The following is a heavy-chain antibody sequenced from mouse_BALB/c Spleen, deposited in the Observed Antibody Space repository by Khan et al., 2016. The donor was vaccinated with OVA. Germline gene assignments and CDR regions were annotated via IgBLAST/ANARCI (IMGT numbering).Heavy chain of an antibody. Sequence: VQLQQSGAELARPGASVKMSCKASGYTFTTYTIHWVKQRPGQGLEWIGYIIPSNDYNNYNQKFKDRATLTADKSSSTAYMQLSSLTSEDSTVSYCVREGAYYRSDGWFAYWGQGTLVTVSA. D-gene: IGHD2-14*01. V-gene: IGHV1-4*01. J-gene: IGHJ3*01. CDR2: IIPSNDYN. CDR1: GYTFTTYT. CDR3: VREGAYYRSDGWFAY.